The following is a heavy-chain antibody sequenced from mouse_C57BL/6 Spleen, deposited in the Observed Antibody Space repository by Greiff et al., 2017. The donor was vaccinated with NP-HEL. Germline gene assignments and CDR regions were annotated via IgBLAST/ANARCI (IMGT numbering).Heavy chain of an antibody. CDR3: ARAGGRYYAMDY. J-gene: IGHJ4*01. CDR1: GYTFTSYW. CDR2: IDPSDSYT. Sequence: QVQLKQPGAELVMPGASVKLSCKASGYTFTSYWMHWVKQRPGQGLEWIGEIDPSDSYTNYNQKFKGKSTLTVDKSSSTAYMQLSSLTSEDSAVYYCARAGGRYYAMDYWGQGTSVTVSS. V-gene: IGHV1-69*01. D-gene: IGHD1-1*02.